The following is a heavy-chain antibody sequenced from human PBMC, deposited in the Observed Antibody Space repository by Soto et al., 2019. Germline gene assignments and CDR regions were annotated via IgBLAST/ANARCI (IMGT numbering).Heavy chain of an antibody. D-gene: IGHD3-22*01. J-gene: IGHJ4*02. V-gene: IGHV1-69*12. CDR1: GGTFSSYA. Sequence: QVQLVQSGAEVKKPGSSVKVSCKASGGTFSSYAISWVRQAPGQGLEWMGGIIPIFGTANYAQKFQGSVTITADESTGTADMELGSLRSEDTAVYYCARGHDYDDSSGCFDYWGQGTLVTVSS. CDR3: ARGHDYDDSSGCFDY. CDR2: IIPIFGTA.